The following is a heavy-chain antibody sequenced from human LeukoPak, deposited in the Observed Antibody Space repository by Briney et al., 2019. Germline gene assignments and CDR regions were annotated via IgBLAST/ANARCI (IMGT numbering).Heavy chain of an antibody. CDR1: GFTFSSYG. CDR2: IWYDGSNK. V-gene: IGHV3-33*01. Sequence: GGSLRLSCAASGFTFSSYGMHWVRQAPGKGLEWVAVIWYDGSNKYYADSVKGRFTISRDNSKNTLYLQMNSLRAEDTAVYYCATHALVAGPWYFDYWGQGTLVTVS. CDR3: ATHALVAGPWYFDY. D-gene: IGHD6-19*01. J-gene: IGHJ4*02.